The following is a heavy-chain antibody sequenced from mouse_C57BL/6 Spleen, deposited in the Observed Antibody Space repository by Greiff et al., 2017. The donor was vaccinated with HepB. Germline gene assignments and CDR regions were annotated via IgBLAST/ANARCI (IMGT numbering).Heavy chain of an antibody. Sequence: VQLQQPGAELVMPGASVKLSCKASGYTFTSYWMHWVKQRHGQGLEWIGEIDPSDSYTNYNQKFKGKSTLTVDKSSSTAYMQLSSLTSEDSAVYYCARRYYGSEGAMDYWGQGTSVTVSS. CDR1: GYTFTSYW. J-gene: IGHJ4*01. V-gene: IGHV1-69*01. D-gene: IGHD1-1*01. CDR2: IDPSDSYT. CDR3: ARRYYGSEGAMDY.